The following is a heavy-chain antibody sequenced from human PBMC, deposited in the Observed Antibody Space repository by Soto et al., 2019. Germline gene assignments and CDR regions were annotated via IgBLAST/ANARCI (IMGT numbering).Heavy chain of an antibody. V-gene: IGHV3-30-3*01. CDR2: ISYDGSNK. J-gene: IGHJ6*01. D-gene: IGHD2-2*01. CDR1: GCTFSSYA. CDR3: ASNIVVVPAAHTPYYYYYGMEV. Sequence: VGSLRLSCASSGCTFSSYAMHWVRQAPGKWLEWVAVISYDGSNKYYADSVKGRFTISRDNSKNTLYLQMNSLRAEDTAVYYCASNIVVVPAAHTPYYYYYGMEVWGQGTTVSVS.